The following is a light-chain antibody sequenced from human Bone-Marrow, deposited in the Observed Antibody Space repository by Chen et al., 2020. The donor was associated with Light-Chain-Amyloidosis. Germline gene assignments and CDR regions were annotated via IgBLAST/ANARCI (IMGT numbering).Light chain of an antibody. CDR1: DLPTKY. Sequence: SYELTQPPSVSVSPGQTARITCSGDDLPTKYAYWYQQKPGQAPVLVIHRDTERPSGISERFAGSRSGTTATLTISGGQAEGEADYDCQSTGSSGNYEVILGGGTKLTVL. CDR2: RDT. V-gene: IGLV3-25*03. CDR3: QSTGSSGNYEVI. J-gene: IGLJ2*01.